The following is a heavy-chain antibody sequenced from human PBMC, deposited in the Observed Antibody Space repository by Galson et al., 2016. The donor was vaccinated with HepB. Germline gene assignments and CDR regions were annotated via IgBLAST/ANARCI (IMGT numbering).Heavy chain of an antibody. Sequence: SLRLSCAASGFTFSTSNMNWVRQAPGKGLEWISYISSSSYSRYYGDSVKGRFTVSRDNAKNSLYLQMNSLRDEDTAVYYCATDVLARLEQWGQGTLVTVSS. D-gene: IGHD4-11*01. V-gene: IGHV3-48*02. CDR3: ATDVLARLEQ. CDR1: GFTFSTSN. J-gene: IGHJ4*02. CDR2: ISSSSYSR.